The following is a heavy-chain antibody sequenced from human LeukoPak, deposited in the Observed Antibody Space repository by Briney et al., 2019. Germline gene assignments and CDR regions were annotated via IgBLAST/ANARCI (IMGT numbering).Heavy chain of an antibody. D-gene: IGHD2-2*01. CDR1: GGTFSSYA. J-gene: IGHJ4*02. Sequence: GASVEVSCKASGGTFSSYAISWVRQAPGQGLEWMGGIIPIFGTANYAQKFQGRVTITADESTSTAYMELSSLRSEDTAVYYCARDCSSTSCYEYWGQGTLVTVSS. V-gene: IGHV1-69*13. CDR3: ARDCSSTSCYEY. CDR2: IIPIFGTA.